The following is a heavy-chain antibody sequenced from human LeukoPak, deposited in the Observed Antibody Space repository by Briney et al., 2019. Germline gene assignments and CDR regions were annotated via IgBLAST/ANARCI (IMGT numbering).Heavy chain of an antibody. CDR3: ARGGIAAAGTGAEFDP. D-gene: IGHD6-13*01. V-gene: IGHV3-7*01. J-gene: IGHJ5*02. CDR2: IKQDGSEK. CDR1: GFTFSSYW. Sequence: GGSLRLSCAASGFTFSSYWMSWVRLAPGKGLEWVANIKQDGSEKYYVDSVKGRFTISRDNAKNSLYLQMNSLRAEDTAVYYCARGGIAAAGTGAEFDPWGQGTLVTVSS.